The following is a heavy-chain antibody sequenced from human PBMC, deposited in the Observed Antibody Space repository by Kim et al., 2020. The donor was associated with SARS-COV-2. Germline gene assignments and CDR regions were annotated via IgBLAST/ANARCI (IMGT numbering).Heavy chain of an antibody. Sequence: DSVKGRFTISRDNSKNTLYLQMNSLRAEDTAVYYCAKDIVGASYYYGMDVWGQGTTVTVSS. V-gene: IGHV3-30*02. D-gene: IGHD1-26*01. J-gene: IGHJ6*02. CDR3: AKDIVGASYYYGMDV.